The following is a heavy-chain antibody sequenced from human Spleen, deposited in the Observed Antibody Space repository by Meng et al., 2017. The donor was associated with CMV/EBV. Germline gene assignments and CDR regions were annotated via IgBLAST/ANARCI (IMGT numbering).Heavy chain of an antibody. CDR2: ISSSSSYI. V-gene: IGHV3-21*01. Sequence: GESLKISCAASGFTFSSYSMNWVRQAPGKGLEWVSSISSSSSYIYYADSVKGRFTISRDNSKNTLYLQMNSLRAEDTAVYYCAKGYYYDSSGYFYWGQGTLVTVSS. J-gene: IGHJ4*02. D-gene: IGHD3-22*01. CDR3: AKGYYYDSSGYFY. CDR1: GFTFSSYS.